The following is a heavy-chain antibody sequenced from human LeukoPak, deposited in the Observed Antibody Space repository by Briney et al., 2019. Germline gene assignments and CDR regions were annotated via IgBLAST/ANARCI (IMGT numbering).Heavy chain of an antibody. CDR2: ISGSGGST. V-gene: IGHV3-23*01. J-gene: IGHJ4*02. CDR1: GFTFSSYA. CDR3: AKDAAAAGFAFDY. D-gene: IGHD6-13*01. Sequence: GGSPRLSCAASGFTFSSYAMSWVRQAPGKGLEWVSAISGSGGSTYYADSVKGRSTISRDNSKNTLYLQMNSLRAEDTAVYYCAKDAAAAGFAFDYWGQGTLVTVSS.